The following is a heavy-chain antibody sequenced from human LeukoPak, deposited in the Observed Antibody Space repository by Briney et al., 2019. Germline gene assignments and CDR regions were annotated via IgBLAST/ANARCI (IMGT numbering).Heavy chain of an antibody. V-gene: IGHV3-30*03. CDR3: VRLTAAGRRTDFDY. Sequence: GGSLRLSCAASGFTFSGYSMNWVRQAPGKGLEWVAAISYDGSNRYYADSVKGRFTISRDNSKNTLYLQMNSLRTEDTAVYYCVRLTAAGRRTDFDYWGQGTLVTVSS. CDR2: ISYDGSNR. CDR1: GFTFSGYS. J-gene: IGHJ4*02. D-gene: IGHD6-13*01.